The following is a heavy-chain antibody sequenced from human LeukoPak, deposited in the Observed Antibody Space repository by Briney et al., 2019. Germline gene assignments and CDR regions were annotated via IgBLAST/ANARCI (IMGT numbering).Heavy chain of an antibody. CDR2: FGGSGGTI. J-gene: IGHJ4*02. CDR1: GFTFSTYA. CDR3: AKSDCGGDCHLLDY. Sequence: GGSLRLSCAASGFTFSTYAMGWVRQAPGKGLEWVSHFGGSGGTIYYADSVKGGFTISRDNSKNTLYLQMNSLRAEDTAVYYCAKSDCGGDCHLLDYWGQGTLVTVSS. V-gene: IGHV3-23*01. D-gene: IGHD2-21*02.